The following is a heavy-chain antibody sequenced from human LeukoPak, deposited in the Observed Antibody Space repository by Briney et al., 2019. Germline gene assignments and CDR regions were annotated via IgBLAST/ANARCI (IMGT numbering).Heavy chain of an antibody. CDR1: GYTFTGYY. CDR3: ASHYYDSSGYLGAFDI. D-gene: IGHD3-22*01. V-gene: IGHV1-2*02. Sequence: ASVKVSCKASGYTFTGYYMHWVRQAPGQGLEWMGWINPNSGGTNYAQKFQGRVTMTRDTSISTAYMGLSRLRSDDTAVYYCASHYYDSSGYLGAFDIWGQGTMVTVSS. CDR2: INPNSGGT. J-gene: IGHJ3*02.